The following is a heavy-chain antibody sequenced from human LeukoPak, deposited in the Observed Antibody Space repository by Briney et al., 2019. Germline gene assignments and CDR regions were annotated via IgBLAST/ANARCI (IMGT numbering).Heavy chain of an antibody. D-gene: IGHD3-10*01. V-gene: IGHV4-59*12. CDR3: ARERGLIYYYYYMDV. CDR2: IYYSGST. CDR1: GGSISSYY. J-gene: IGHJ6*03. Sequence: SETLSLTCTVSGGSISSYYWNWIRQPPGKGLEWIGYIYYSGSTNYNPSLKSRVTISVDTPKNQFSLKLSSVTAADTAVYYCARERGLIYYYYYMDVWGKGTTVTISS.